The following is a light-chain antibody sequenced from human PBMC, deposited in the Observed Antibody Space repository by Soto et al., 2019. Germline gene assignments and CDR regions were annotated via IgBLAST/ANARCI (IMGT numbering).Light chain of an antibody. CDR1: QSISSW. V-gene: IGKV1-5*01. J-gene: IGKJ1*01. CDR3: QQYNSYPWT. Sequence: DIQMTQSPSTLSASVGDRVTITCRASQSISSWLAWYQQKPGKAPQLLIYDASSLGSGVPSRFSGRGSGTEFTLTISSLQPDDFATYYCQQYNSYPWTLGQGTKLEIK. CDR2: DAS.